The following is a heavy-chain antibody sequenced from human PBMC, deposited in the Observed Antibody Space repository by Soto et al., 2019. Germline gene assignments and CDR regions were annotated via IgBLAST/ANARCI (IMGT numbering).Heavy chain of an antibody. CDR1: GYTFTSYG. V-gene: IGHV1-18*01. D-gene: IGHD3-3*01. CDR2: ISAYNGNT. J-gene: IGHJ4*02. CDR3: ARDRARYDFWSGYRPLDY. Sequence: ASVKVSCKASGYTFTSYGISWVRQAPGQGLEWMGWISAYNGNTNYAQKLQGRVTMTTDTSTSTAYMEPRSLRSDDTAVYYCARDRARYDFWSGYRPLDYWGQGTLVTVYS.